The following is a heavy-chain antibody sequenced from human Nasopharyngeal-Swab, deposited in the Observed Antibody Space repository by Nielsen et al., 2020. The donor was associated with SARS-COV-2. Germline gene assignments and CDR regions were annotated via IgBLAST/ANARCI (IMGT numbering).Heavy chain of an antibody. V-gene: IGHV3-30*03. CDR2: IAHDASNE. CDR1: GFTFSSFG. D-gene: IGHD4-17*01. Sequence: GGSLRLSCAASGFTFSSFGMHWVRQAPGKGLEWVAFIAHDASNEYYGDSVKGRFTISRDNAKNSLYLQMDSLRGEDTAVYYCARAAPAHSGAFYWGRGTLVTVSS. J-gene: IGHJ4*02. CDR3: ARAAPAHSGAFY.